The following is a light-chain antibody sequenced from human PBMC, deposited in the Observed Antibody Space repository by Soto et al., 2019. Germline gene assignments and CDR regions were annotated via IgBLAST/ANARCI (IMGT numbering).Light chain of an antibody. CDR1: QSVSSSY. CDR3: QQYTGPPTT. Sequence: EIVLTQSPGTLSLSPGERATPSCRASQSVSSSYLAWYQQKPGQAPRFLIYGTSSRATGIPDRFSGSGSGTDFTLTIARLEPEDSAVYFCQQYTGPPTTFGQGTRLEIK. V-gene: IGKV3-20*01. CDR2: GTS. J-gene: IGKJ5*01.